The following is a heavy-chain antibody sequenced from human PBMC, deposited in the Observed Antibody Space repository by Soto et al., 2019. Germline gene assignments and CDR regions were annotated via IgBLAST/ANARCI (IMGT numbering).Heavy chain of an antibody. V-gene: IGHV1-2*02. CDR1: GYTFTGYY. Sequence: QVQLVQSGAEVKKPGASVKVSCKASGYTFTGYYMHWVRQAPGQGLEWMGWINPNSGGTNYAQKFQGRVTMTRDTSISTAYMGLSRLRSDATAVYYCARVGRGVAPLGYYYYGMDVWGQGTTVTVSS. CDR3: ARVGRGVAPLGYYYYGMDV. J-gene: IGHJ6*02. D-gene: IGHD1-26*01. CDR2: INPNSGGT.